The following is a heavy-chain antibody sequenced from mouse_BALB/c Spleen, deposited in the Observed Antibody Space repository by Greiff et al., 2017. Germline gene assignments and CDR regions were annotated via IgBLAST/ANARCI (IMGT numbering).Heavy chain of an antibody. V-gene: IGHV3-2*02. Sequence: EVQLLESGPGLVKPSQSLSLTCTVTGYSITSDYAWNWIRQFPGNKLEWMGYISYSGSTSYNPSLKSRISITRDTSKNQFFLQLNSVTTEDTATYYCARTPSYYGAFAYWGQGTLVTVSA. CDR2: ISYSGST. CDR3: ARTPSYYGAFAY. D-gene: IGHD2-10*01. CDR1: GYSITSDYA. J-gene: IGHJ3*01.